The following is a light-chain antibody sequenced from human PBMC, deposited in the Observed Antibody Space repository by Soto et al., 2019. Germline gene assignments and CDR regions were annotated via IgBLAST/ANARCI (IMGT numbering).Light chain of an antibody. V-gene: IGLV1-47*01. Sequence: QSVLTQPPSASGTPRAEGHHLLNYVYWYQQLPGTAPKLLIQRNDQWPSGVPARFSGSASGTSASLAINGLRSEDEADYYCAAWDDSLSALVFGGGTKLTVL. CDR2: RND. CDR1: Y. CDR3: AAWDDSLSALV. J-gene: IGLJ2*01.